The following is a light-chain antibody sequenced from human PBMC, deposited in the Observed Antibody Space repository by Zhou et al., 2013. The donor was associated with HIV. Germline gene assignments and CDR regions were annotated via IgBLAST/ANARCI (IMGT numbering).Light chain of an antibody. J-gene: IGKJ4*01. V-gene: IGKV1-8*01. CDR3: QQFGPPHT. Sequence: AIQMTQSPSSFSASTGDTVSITCRASHYISTYLAWYQQKPGKAPELLIYGASSLQTGVPSRFSGSGSGTDFTLTISSLEPEDVAVYYCQQFGPPHTFGGGTRVEF. CDR1: HYISTY. CDR2: GAS.